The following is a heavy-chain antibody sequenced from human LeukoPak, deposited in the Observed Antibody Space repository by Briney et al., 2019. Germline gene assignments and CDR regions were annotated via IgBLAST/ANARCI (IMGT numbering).Heavy chain of an antibody. Sequence: GGSLRLSCEASGFTFSSYGMHWVRQAPGKGLEWVAVIWYDGSKKYYGDSVKGRFTISRDNSRNTLYLQMNSLIAEDTAMYYCARDIGGTVEVATMNYWGQGTLVTVSS. J-gene: IGHJ4*02. CDR1: GFTFSSYG. CDR3: ARDIGGTVEVATMNY. CDR2: IWYDGSKK. D-gene: IGHD5-24*01. V-gene: IGHV3-33*01.